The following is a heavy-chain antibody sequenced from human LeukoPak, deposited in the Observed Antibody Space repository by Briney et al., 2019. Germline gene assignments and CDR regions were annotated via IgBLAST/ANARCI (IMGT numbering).Heavy chain of an antibody. CDR2: ISHDGSNK. D-gene: IGHD2-15*01. J-gene: IGHJ4*02. CDR3: AKYRYCSDGSCYELDF. CDR1: GFTFSTYD. V-gene: IGHV3-30*18. Sequence: PGGSLRLSCAASGFTFSTYDMHWVRQAPGKGLEWVAVISHDGSNKYHADSVKGRFTISRDNFKNTLYLQMNSLRAEDTAMYYCAKYRYCSDGSCYELDFWGQGTLVTVSS.